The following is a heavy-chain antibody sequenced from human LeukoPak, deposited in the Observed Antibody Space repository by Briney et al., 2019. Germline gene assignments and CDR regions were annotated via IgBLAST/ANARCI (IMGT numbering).Heavy chain of an antibody. D-gene: IGHD4-17*01. J-gene: IGHJ4*02. CDR3: AKDPFPRSLRPFFDY. CDR2: ISVSGGRT. V-gene: IGHV3-23*01. Sequence: WXRXXXXKXXXXXXXISVSGGRTYYADSLKGGFTISRDNSKNRLYLQMTSLRAEDTAVYYCAKDPFPRSLRPFFDYWGQGTLVTVSS.